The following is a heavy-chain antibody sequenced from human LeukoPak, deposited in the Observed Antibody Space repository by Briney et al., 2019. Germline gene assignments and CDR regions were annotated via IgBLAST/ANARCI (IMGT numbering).Heavy chain of an antibody. CDR1: GYTFTTYG. J-gene: IGHJ5*02. D-gene: IGHD2-2*01. V-gene: IGHV1-18*01. CDR3: ARDPGTRVVDP. CDR2: INTYNGNT. Sequence: ATVKVSCKASGYTFTTYGISWVRQAPGPGLEWMGWINTYNGNTNYAQKVQGRVTMTTDTSTSTAYMELRSLRSGDTAVYYCARDPGTRVVDPWGQGTLVTVSS.